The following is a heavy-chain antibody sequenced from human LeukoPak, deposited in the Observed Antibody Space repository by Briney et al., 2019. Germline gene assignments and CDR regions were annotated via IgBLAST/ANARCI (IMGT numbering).Heavy chain of an antibody. Sequence: SETLSLTCAVYGGSFSGYYWSWIRQPPGKGLEWIGEINHSGSTNYNPSLKSRVTISVDTSKNQFSLKLSSVTAADTAVYYCARDRSFNWNDDWFDPWGQGTLFTVSS. V-gene: IGHV4-34*01. CDR2: INHSGST. CDR3: ARDRSFNWNDDWFDP. J-gene: IGHJ5*02. CDR1: GGSFSGYY. D-gene: IGHD1-20*01.